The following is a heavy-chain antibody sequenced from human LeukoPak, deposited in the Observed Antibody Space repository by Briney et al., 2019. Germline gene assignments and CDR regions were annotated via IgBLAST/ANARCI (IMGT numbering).Heavy chain of an antibody. V-gene: IGHV3-21*01. Sequence: GGSLRLSCAASGFTFSSYSMNWVRQAPGKGLEWVSSISSSSSYIYYADSVKGRFTISRDNAKNSLYLQMNSLRAEDTAVYFCARDPGHSSVGEPKHNDYWGQGTLVTVSS. J-gene: IGHJ4*02. CDR2: ISSSSSYI. D-gene: IGHD3-10*01. CDR1: GFTFSSYS. CDR3: ARDPGHSSVGEPKHNDY.